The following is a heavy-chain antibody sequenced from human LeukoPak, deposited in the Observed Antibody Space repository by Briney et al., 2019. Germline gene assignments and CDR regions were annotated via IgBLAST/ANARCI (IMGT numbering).Heavy chain of an antibody. CDR2: MNPNSGNT. CDR3: ARHLWFGELKLFYGMDV. Sequence: VASVTVSCKASGYTFTSYDINWVRKATGQGLEWMGWMNPNSGNTGYAQKFQGRVTMTRNTSISAAYMELSSLRSEDTAVYYCARHLWFGELKLFYGMDVWGQGTTVTVSS. CDR1: GYTFTSYD. V-gene: IGHV1-8*01. J-gene: IGHJ6*02. D-gene: IGHD3-10*01.